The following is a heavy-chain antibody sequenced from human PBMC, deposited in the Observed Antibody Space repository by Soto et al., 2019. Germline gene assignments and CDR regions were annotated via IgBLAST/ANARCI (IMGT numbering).Heavy chain of an antibody. J-gene: IGHJ4*02. CDR1: GYTFTSYG. CDR2: ISAYNGNT. CDR3: ARSTIFRPYYFDF. D-gene: IGHD3-9*01. Sequence: QVQLVQFGAEGKKPGASVKVSCKASGYTFTSYGISWVRQAPGQGLEWRGWISAYNGNTNYAQKLQGRVTMITDTSTSTAYMELSSLRSDGTAVYYCARSTIFRPYYFDFWGQGTLVTVSS. V-gene: IGHV1-18*01.